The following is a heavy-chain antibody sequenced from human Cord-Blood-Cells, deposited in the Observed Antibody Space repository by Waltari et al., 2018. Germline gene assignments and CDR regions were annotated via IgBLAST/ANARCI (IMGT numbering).Heavy chain of an antibody. Sequence: QVQLVQSGAEVKKPGASVKVSCKASGYTFTSYDINWVRHATGQGLEWMGWMNPNSGNTGYAQKFQGRVTMTRNTSISTAYMELSSLRSEDTAVYYCARLEYSSSYYYYYGMDVWGQGTTVTVSS. J-gene: IGHJ6*02. V-gene: IGHV1-8*01. CDR3: ARLEYSSSYYYYYGMDV. CDR2: MNPNSGNT. CDR1: GYTFTSYD. D-gene: IGHD6-6*01.